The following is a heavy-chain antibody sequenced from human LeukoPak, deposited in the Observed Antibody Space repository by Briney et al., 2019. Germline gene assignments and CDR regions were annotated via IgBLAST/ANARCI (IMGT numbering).Heavy chain of an antibody. V-gene: IGHV1-18*01. D-gene: IGHD3-10*01. Sequence: ASVNFSCNASGYTFAIDGVSWVRQAPGQVLEWIGSISAYNGNTKYAQKLQGRVTMTTDTSTSTAYMELRSLRSDDTAVYYCERDNGITMVRGVISIDYWGQGTLVNVSS. CDR3: ERDNGITMVRGVISIDY. CDR2: ISAYNGNT. CDR1: GYTFAIDG. J-gene: IGHJ4*02.